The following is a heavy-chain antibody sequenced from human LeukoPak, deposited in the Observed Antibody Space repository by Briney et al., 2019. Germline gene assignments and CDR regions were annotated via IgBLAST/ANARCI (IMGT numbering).Heavy chain of an antibody. Sequence: NPSETLSLTCTVSGGSISSYYWSWIRQPPGKGLEWTGYIYYSGSTNYNPSLKSRVTISVDTSKNQFSLKLSSVTAADTAVYYCARLGIDWELDYWGQGTLVTVSS. CDR2: IYYSGST. D-gene: IGHD1-26*01. V-gene: IGHV4-59*08. CDR3: ARLGIDWELDY. J-gene: IGHJ4*02. CDR1: GGSISSYY.